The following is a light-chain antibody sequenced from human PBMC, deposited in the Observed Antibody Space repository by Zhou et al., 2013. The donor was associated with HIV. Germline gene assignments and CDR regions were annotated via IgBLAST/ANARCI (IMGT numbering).Light chain of an antibody. CDR1: HTVTSNY. V-gene: IGKV3-20*01. CDR3: HQYGVPPART. J-gene: IGKJ4*01. CDR2: GAS. Sequence: EIVLTQSPGTLSLSPGERATLSCRASHTVTSNYLAWYQHKPGQGPKVLIFGASTRANGIPDRFSGSGSGTDFALTISRLEPEDFAVYFCHQYGVPPARTFGGGTKLEIK.